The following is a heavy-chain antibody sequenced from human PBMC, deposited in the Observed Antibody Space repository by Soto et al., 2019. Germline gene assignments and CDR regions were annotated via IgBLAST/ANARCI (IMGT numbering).Heavy chain of an antibody. CDR1: GGSISSSSYY. CDR2: IYYSGST. D-gene: IGHD6-19*01. CDR3: ATLANGYSSGWDIGH. Sequence: QLQLQESGPGLVKPSETLSLTCTVSGGSISSSSYYWGWIRQPPGKGLEWIGSIYYSGSTYYNPSLKSRVTISVDTSKTHFDLKLSSGTGADTAVYYCATLANGYSSGWDIGHWGQGTLVTVSS. V-gene: IGHV4-39*02. J-gene: IGHJ4*02.